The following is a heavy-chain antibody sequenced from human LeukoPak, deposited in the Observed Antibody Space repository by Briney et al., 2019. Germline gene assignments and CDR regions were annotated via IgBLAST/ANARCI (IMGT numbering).Heavy chain of an antibody. CDR2: TWYDGSNK. CDR1: GFTFSSYG. J-gene: IGHJ4*02. D-gene: IGHD3-3*01. CDR3: ARDPRDDGYFDY. V-gene: IGHV3-33*01. Sequence: GGSLRLSCAASGFTFSSYGMHWVRQAPGKGLEWVAATWYDGSNKYYADSVKGRFTISRDNSKNTLFLQMNSLRAEDTAVYYCARDPRDDGYFDYWGQGTLVTVSS.